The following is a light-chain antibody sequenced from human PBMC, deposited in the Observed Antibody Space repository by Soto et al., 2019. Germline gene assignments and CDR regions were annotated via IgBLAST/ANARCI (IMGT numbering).Light chain of an antibody. J-gene: IGKJ1*01. Sequence: EIVLTQSPGTLSLSPGERATLSCSASQSVSSSFLAWYQQKPGQAPRLLIYGASSRATGIPDRLSGSGSGTDFTLTISRLEPEDFAVYYCHQYGSSPATFGQGTKVDIK. CDR2: GAS. V-gene: IGKV3-20*01. CDR1: QSVSSSF. CDR3: HQYGSSPAT.